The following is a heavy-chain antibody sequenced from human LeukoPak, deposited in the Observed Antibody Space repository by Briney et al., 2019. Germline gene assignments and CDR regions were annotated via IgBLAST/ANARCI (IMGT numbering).Heavy chain of an antibody. CDR3: ASSKRGYYYYYMDV. CDR1: GGTFSSYA. V-gene: IGHV1-69*05. D-gene: IGHD3-16*01. J-gene: IGHJ6*03. Sequence: SVKVSCKASGGTFSSYAISWVRQAPGQGLEWMGGIIPIFGTANYAQKFQGRATITTDESTSTAYMELSSLRSEDTAVYYCASSKRGYYYYYMDVWGKGTTVTVSS. CDR2: IIPIFGTA.